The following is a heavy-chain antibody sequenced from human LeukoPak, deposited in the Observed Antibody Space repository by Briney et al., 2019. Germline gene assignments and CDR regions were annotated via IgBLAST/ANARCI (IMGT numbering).Heavy chain of an antibody. J-gene: IGHJ2*01. V-gene: IGHV4-4*07. CDR2: IYTSDST. Sequence: SETLSLTCSVSGDSVSYYYWSWIRRPAGKGLEWIGRIYTSDSTNYNPSLKSRVTMSVDTSKNQLSLILRSVTAADTAVYYCARENGDPVRHFDLWGRGTLVSVSS. CDR3: ARENGDPVRHFDL. D-gene: IGHD4-17*01. CDR1: GDSVSYYY.